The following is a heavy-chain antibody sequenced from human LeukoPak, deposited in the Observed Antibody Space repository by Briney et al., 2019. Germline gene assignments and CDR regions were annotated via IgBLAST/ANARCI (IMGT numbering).Heavy chain of an antibody. J-gene: IGHJ6*02. CDR2: IIPIFGIA. CDR1: GGTFSSYA. CDR3: ARAPSRDSSGPYGMDV. Sequence: SVKVSCKASGGTFSSYAISWVRQAPGQGLEWMGRIIPIFGIANYAQKFQGRVTITADKSTSTAYMELSSLRSEDTAVYCCARAPSRDSSGPYGMDVWGQGTTVTVSS. D-gene: IGHD3-22*01. V-gene: IGHV1-69*04.